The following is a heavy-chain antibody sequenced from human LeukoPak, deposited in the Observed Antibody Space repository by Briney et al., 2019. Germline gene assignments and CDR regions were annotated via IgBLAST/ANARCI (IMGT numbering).Heavy chain of an antibody. J-gene: IGHJ5*02. CDR2: ISVHNDNT. D-gene: IGHD3-16*01. CDR3: ARDQYYDSKGWFDP. Sequence: ASVKVSCKASGFTFTSYGITWVRQAPGQGLEWMGWISVHNDNTNYAQKLQGRVTMTTDTSTSTAYMELRSLRSDDTAVYYCARDQYYDSKGWFDPWGQGTLVTVSS. V-gene: IGHV1-18*01. CDR1: GFTFTSYG.